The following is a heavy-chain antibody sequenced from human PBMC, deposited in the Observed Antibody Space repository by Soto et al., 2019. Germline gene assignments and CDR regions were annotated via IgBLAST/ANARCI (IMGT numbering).Heavy chain of an antibody. CDR3: AKDSYDILTGQKRYFDS. J-gene: IGHJ4*02. CDR2: ISWDGGIT. CDR1: GFTFNAYT. Sequence: GGSLRLSCAASGFTFNAYTMHWVRQAPGKGLEWVSLISWDGGITYYGDSVKGRFTVSRDNSDNSLYLQMTSLRSDDTAFYYCAKDSYDILTGQKRYFDSWGQGTLVTVSS. V-gene: IGHV3-43*01. D-gene: IGHD3-9*01.